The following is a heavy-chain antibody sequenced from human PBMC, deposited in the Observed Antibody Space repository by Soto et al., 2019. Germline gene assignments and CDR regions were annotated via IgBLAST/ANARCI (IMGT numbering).Heavy chain of an antibody. Sequence: GESLKISCKGSGYSFAGYWITWVRQKPGKGLEWMGRIDPSDSQTYYSPSFRGHVTISVTKSITTVFLQWSSLRASDTAMYYCSRQIYDSDTGPNFQYYFDSWGQGTLVTVSS. CDR3: SRQIYDSDTGPNFQYYFDS. CDR2: IDPSDSQT. V-gene: IGHV5-10-1*01. D-gene: IGHD3-22*01. CDR1: GYSFAGYW. J-gene: IGHJ4*02.